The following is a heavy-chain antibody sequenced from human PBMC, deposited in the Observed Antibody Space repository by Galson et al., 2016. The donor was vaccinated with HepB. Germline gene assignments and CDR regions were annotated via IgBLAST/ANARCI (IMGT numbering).Heavy chain of an antibody. CDR3: TRDGALPGGWVWVDP. J-gene: IGHJ5*02. CDR2: ISSSSATI. CDR1: GFSFSTYT. V-gene: IGHV3-48*04. Sequence: SLRLSCAASGFSFSTYTMNWVRQAPGKGLKWVASISSSSATIYYVDSVKGRFAVSSDNAKNSVYLQMNSLRVEDTAVYYCTRDGALPGGWVWVDPWGQGTLVIVSS. D-gene: IGHD6-19*01.